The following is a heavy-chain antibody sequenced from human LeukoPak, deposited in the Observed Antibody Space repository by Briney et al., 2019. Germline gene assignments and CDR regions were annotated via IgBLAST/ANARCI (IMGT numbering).Heavy chain of an antibody. V-gene: IGHV4-59*01. Sequence: SETLSLTCTVSRGSMSSYYWSWMRQPPGKGLEWIGHIYDSGSTNYNPSLRGRVTISIDTSKNQFSLKVTSVTAADTAVYYCARGFLSGNYYYGMAVWGQGTTVTVSS. D-gene: IGHD1-26*01. J-gene: IGHJ6*02. CDR1: RGSMSSYY. CDR2: IYDSGST. CDR3: ARGFLSGNYYYGMAV.